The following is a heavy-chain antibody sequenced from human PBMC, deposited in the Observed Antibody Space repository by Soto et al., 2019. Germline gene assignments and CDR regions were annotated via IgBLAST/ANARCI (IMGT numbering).Heavy chain of an antibody. J-gene: IGHJ6*02. CDR1: RYSFTSYS. D-gene: IGHD6-6*01. Sequence: PGESLKNARKCSRYSFTSYSISWVRQMPGKGLEWMGRIDPSDSYTNYSPSFQGHVTISADKSISTAYLQWSSLKASDTAMYYCARHGQLVSSAGYGMDVWGQGTTVTVSS. V-gene: IGHV5-10-1*01. CDR2: IDPSDSYT. CDR3: ARHGQLVSSAGYGMDV.